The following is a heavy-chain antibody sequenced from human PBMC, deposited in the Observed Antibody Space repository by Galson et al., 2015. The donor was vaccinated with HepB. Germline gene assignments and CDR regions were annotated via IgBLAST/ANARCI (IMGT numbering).Heavy chain of an antibody. CDR3: ARSGRFGIAAADHGLY. D-gene: IGHD6-13*01. CDR1: GYTFTMYA. CDR2: INGGNGNT. J-gene: IGHJ4*02. V-gene: IGHV1-3*01. Sequence: SVKVSCKASGYTFTMYAMHWVRQAPGQRPEWMGWINGGNGNTKYSQKFQGRVTITRDTSARTAYMELGSLKSEDTAVYYCARSGRFGIAAADHGLYWGQGTLVTVSS.